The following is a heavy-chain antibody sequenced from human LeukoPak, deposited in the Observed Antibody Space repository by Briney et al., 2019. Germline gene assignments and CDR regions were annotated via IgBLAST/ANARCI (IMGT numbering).Heavy chain of an antibody. CDR1: GGSISSGGYY. J-gene: IGHJ4*02. Sequence: PSETLSLTCTVSGGSISSGGYYWSWIRQHPGKGLEWIGYIYYSGSTYYNPSLKSRVTISVDTSKNQFSLKLSSVTAADTAVYYCRGYYGSGSFVDYWGQGTLVTVSS. D-gene: IGHD3-10*01. CDR3: RGYYGSGSFVDY. CDR2: IYYSGST. V-gene: IGHV4-31*03.